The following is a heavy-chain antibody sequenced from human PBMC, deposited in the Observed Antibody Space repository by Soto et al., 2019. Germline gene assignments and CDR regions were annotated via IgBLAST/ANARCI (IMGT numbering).Heavy chain of an antibody. CDR2: INHSGST. Sequence: SETLSLTCTVSGGSFSGYYWSWIRQPPGKGLEWIGEINHSGSTYYNPSLKSRVTISVDTSKNQFSLKLSSVTAADTAVYYCARLTGYDFSMDVWGKGTTVTVSS. V-gene: IGHV4-34*01. D-gene: IGHD3-3*01. J-gene: IGHJ6*04. CDR1: GGSFSGYY. CDR3: ARLTGYDFSMDV.